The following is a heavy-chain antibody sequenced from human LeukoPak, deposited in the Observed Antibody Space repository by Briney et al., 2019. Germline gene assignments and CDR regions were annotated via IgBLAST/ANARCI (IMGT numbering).Heavy chain of an antibody. Sequence: ASVKVSCKASGGTFSSYAISWVRQAPGQGLEWMGWISGYNGETNYVQKFQGRVTMTTDSSTSTAYMELRSLRSDDTAVYYCARGEGGNYYYMDVWGKGTTVTVSS. CDR1: GGTFSSYA. CDR3: ARGEGGNYYYMDV. V-gene: IGHV1-18*01. J-gene: IGHJ6*03. D-gene: IGHD3-16*01. CDR2: ISGYNGET.